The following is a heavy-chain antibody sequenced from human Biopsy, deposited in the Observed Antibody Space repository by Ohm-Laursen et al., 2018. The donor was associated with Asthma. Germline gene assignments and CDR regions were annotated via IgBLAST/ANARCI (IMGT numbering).Heavy chain of an antibody. CDR3: VRGSSSWHHGPFHYYYGLDV. D-gene: IGHD6-13*01. V-gene: IGHV4-39*01. Sequence: SGTLSLTCSLSSGSGGYMRSGNYYWGWIRQPPGKGLEWIGSIYYSGTTYYNPSLESRVTVSADTSKNHFSLKLTSVTAADTAVYYCVRGSSSWHHGPFHYYYGLDVWGQGTLVTVSS. CDR1: SGSGGYMRSGNYY. J-gene: IGHJ6*02. CDR2: IYYSGTT.